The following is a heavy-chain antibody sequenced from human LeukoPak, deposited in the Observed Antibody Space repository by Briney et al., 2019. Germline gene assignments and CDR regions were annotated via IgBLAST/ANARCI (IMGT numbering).Heavy chain of an antibody. D-gene: IGHD1-26*01. J-gene: IGHJ4*02. V-gene: IGHV1-8*01. CDR2: MNPNSGNT. CDR1: VYTFTSYD. Sequence: ASVTVSCKASVYTFTSYDINWVRQATGQGLEWMGWMNPNSGNTGYAQKFQGRVTMTRNTSISTAYMELSSLRSEDTAVYYCARGNIVGAMVDYWGQGPLVTVPS. CDR3: ARGNIVGAMVDY.